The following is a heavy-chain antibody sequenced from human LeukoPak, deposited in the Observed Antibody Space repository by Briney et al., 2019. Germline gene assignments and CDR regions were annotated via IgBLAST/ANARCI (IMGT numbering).Heavy chain of an antibody. D-gene: IGHD1-26*01. CDR1: GFTFSSYA. J-gene: IGHJ4*02. Sequence: PGGSLRLSCAASGFTFSSYAMHWVRQAPGEGLEWVAVISYDGSNKYYADSVKGRFTISRDDSKNTLYLQMNSLRADDSAVYYCARGDFSGSYVYWGQGTLVTVSS. CDR2: ISYDGSNK. CDR3: ARGDFSGSYVY. V-gene: IGHV3-30-3*01.